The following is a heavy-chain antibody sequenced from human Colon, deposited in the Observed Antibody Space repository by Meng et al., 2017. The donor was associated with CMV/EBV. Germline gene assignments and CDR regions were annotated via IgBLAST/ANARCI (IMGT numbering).Heavy chain of an antibody. CDR3: ARGGFGGTYYFFDY. CDR1: GFTFCPCV. V-gene: IGHV3-21*01. J-gene: IGHJ4*02. Sequence: GGSLRLSCAASGFTFCPCVMTWVRQAPGEGLEWVASTSGRSGDIMCAGSLKGRFTISRDNAKNSLYLQMNSLRAEDTAVYYCARGGFGGTYYFFDYWGQGTLVTVSS. CDR2: TSGRSGDI. D-gene: IGHD1-26*01.